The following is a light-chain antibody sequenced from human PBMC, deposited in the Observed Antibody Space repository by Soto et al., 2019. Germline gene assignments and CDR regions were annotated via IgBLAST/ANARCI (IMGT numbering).Light chain of an antibody. CDR1: SSDVGGYNY. CDR2: EVS. Sequence: QSALTQPPSASGSPGQSVTISCTGTSSDVGGYNYVSWYQQHPGKAPKLMIYEVSKRPSGVPDRFSGSKSGNTASLTVSGLQAEDEADYYCSSYAGRVWVFGGGTKVTVL. CDR3: SSYAGRVWV. J-gene: IGLJ3*02. V-gene: IGLV2-8*01.